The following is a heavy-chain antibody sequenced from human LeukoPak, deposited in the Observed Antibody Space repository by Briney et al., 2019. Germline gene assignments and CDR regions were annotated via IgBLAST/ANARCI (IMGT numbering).Heavy chain of an antibody. CDR3: AKDARVDTAMVLYTHFDY. J-gene: IGHJ4*02. CDR2: ISGSGGST. Sequence: GGSLRLSCAASGFTFSSYAMSWVRQAPGKGLEWVSVISGSGGSTYYADSVKGRFTISRDNSKNTLYLQMNSLRAEDTAVYYCAKDARVDTAMVLYTHFDYWGQGTLVTVSS. V-gene: IGHV3-23*01. CDR1: GFTFSSYA. D-gene: IGHD5-18*01.